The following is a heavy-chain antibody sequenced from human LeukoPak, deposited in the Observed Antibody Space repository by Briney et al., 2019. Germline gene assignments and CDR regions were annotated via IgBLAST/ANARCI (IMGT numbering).Heavy chain of an antibody. CDR2: VSYDGNNK. Sequence: GRSLRLSCAASGFTFSNYDMHWVRQAPGKGLEWVAVVSYDGNNKYYADSVKGRFTISRDNSKNTLYLQMNSLRAEDTAVYYCAKGQIAVAAPDAFDIWGQGTMVTVSS. V-gene: IGHV3-30*18. CDR1: GFTFSNYD. CDR3: AKGQIAVAAPDAFDI. J-gene: IGHJ3*02. D-gene: IGHD6-19*01.